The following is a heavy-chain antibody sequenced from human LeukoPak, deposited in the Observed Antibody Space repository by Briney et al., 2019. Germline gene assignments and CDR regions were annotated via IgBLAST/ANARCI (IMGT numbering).Heavy chain of an antibody. CDR2: INPSGGST. CDR1: GYTFTSYY. D-gene: IGHD3-10*01. V-gene: IGHV1-46*01. CDR3: AAIFSSIIGWFDP. J-gene: IGHJ5*02. Sequence: ASVKVSCKASGYTFTSYYKHWVRQAPGQGLEWKGIINPSGGSTSYAQKFQGRVTMTRDTSTSTVYMELSSLRSEDTAVYYCAAIFSSIIGWFDPWGQGTLVTVSS.